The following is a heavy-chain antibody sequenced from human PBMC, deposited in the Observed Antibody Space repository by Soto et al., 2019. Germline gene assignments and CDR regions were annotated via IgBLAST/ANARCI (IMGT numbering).Heavy chain of an antibody. J-gene: IGHJ4*02. D-gene: IGHD3-3*01. Sequence: HPGGSLRLSCAASGFTFSSYAMSWVRQAPGKGLEWVSSISGSGGSTYYADSVKGRFTISRDNSENTLYLQMNSLRAEDTALYYCAKLRIFGVAEPIDYWGQGTLVTVSS. CDR2: ISGSGGST. CDR3: AKLRIFGVAEPIDY. CDR1: GFTFSSYA. V-gene: IGHV3-23*01.